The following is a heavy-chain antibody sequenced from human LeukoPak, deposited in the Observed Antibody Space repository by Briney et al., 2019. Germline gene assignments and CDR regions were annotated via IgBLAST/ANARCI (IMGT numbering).Heavy chain of an antibody. CDR2: IDASDSYT. CDR3: ARHAAGSNSDYFDY. J-gene: IGHJ4*02. V-gene: IGHV5-10-1*01. CDR1: GYSFTNYW. D-gene: IGHD4-23*01. Sequence: GESLKISCKGSGYSFTNYWISWVRQMPGKGLEWMGRIDASDSYTNYSPSFQGHVTISADKSISTAYLQWSSLKASDTAMYYCARHAAGSNSDYFDYWGQGTLVTVSS.